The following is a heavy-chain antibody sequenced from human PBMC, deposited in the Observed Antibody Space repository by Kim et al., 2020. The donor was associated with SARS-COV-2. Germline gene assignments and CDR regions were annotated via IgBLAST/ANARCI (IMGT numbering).Heavy chain of an antibody. CDR3: ARGGPMVRGGYYYYGMDV. CDR2: ISSSSSYI. D-gene: IGHD3-10*01. J-gene: IGHJ6*02. CDR1: GFTFSSYS. Sequence: GGSLRLSCAASGFTFSSYSMNWVRQAPGKGLEWVSSISSSSSYIYYADSVKGRFTISRDNAKNSLYLQMNSLRAEDTAVYYCARGGPMVRGGYYYYGMDVWGQGTTVTVSS. V-gene: IGHV3-21*01.